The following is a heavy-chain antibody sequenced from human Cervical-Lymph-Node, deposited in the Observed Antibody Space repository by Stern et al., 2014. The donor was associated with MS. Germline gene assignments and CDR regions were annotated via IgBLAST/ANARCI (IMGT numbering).Heavy chain of an antibody. V-gene: IGHV3-30-3*01. D-gene: IGHD6-19*01. J-gene: IGHJ4*02. Sequence: QVQLVESGGGVVQPGRTLRLSCAASGFSFSSYAIHWVRQAPGKGPAWVAVISYEGVKKYYADSVKGRFTISRDNSKDTLFLQMNNLRAEDTAVYYCARGRTAGAGPSPLNYWGQGTFVPVSA. CDR2: ISYEGVKK. CDR1: GFSFSSYA. CDR3: ARGRTAGAGPSPLNY.